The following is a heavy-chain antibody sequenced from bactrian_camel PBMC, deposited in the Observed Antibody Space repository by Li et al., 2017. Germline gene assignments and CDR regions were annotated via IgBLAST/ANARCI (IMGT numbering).Heavy chain of an antibody. CDR1: GNIASANC. J-gene: IGHJ4*01. V-gene: IGHV3S54*01. CDR3: AKDGCDGTCGWSHNNY. D-gene: IGHD3*01. CDR2: MLTHGGGT. Sequence: HVQLVESGGGSVQVGGSLRLSCAASGNIASANCVGWVRQAPGKEREGVAAMLTHGGGTYYVDSVKGRFTISRDDAKNTVYLQLNSLKTEDMAMYYCAKDGCDGTCGWSHNNYWGQGTQVTVS.